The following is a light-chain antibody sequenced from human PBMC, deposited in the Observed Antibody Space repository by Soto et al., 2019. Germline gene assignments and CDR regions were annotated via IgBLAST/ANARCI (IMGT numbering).Light chain of an antibody. CDR2: GAS. Sequence: EIPMTQSPSSLSAYLGDRVTITCRASQGISNYVAWYQQKPGRLPKLLRVGASTLQSGVPARFCGSGSGTLFTLTINGLLPEDVATYYGQKYDRAPFTFGPGTKVDIK. CDR3: QKYDRAPFT. J-gene: IGKJ3*01. CDR1: QGISNY. V-gene: IGKV1-27*01.